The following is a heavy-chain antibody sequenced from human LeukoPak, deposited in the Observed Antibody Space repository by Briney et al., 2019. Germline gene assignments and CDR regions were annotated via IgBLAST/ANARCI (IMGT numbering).Heavy chain of an antibody. CDR1: GGSISSYY. D-gene: IGHD5-18*01. J-gene: IGHJ4*02. CDR3: ARGGYSYGLDY. Sequence: SETLSLTCTVSGGSISSYYWSWIRQPAGKGLEWIGRTYTSGSTNYNPSLKSRATMSVDTSKNQFSLKLSSVTAADTAVYYCARGGYSYGLDYWGQGTLVTVSS. CDR2: TYTSGST. V-gene: IGHV4-4*07.